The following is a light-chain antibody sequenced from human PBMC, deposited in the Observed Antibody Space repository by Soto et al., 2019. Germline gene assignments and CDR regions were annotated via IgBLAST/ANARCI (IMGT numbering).Light chain of an antibody. CDR1: QGISSF. Sequence: DIQLTQSPSFLSASVGDRVTITCRASQGISSFLAWYHQKPGKAPKLLIYAASTLQRGVPSRFSGRGSGTEFTLTINSLQHEDFATYYCQQLNSYPRTFGQGTKVEIK. CDR3: QQLNSYPRT. V-gene: IGKV1-9*01. CDR2: AAS. J-gene: IGKJ1*01.